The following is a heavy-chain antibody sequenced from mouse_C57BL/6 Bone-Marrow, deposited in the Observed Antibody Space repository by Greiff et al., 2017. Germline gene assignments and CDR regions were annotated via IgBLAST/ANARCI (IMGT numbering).Heavy chain of an antibody. D-gene: IGHD1-1*01. Sequence: QVQLKESGAELVRPGASVTLSCKASGYTFTDYEMHWVKQTPVHGLEWIGAIDPETGGTAYNQKFKGKAILTADKSSSTAYMELRSLTSEDSAVYYCTREPPYYYGSSSLAYWGQGTLVTVSA. J-gene: IGHJ3*01. CDR3: TREPPYYYGSSSLAY. V-gene: IGHV1-15*01. CDR2: IDPETGGT. CDR1: GYTFTDYE.